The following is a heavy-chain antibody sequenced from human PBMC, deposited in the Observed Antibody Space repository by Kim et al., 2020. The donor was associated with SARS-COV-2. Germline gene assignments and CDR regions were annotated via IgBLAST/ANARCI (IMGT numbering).Heavy chain of an antibody. D-gene: IGHD3-10*01. CDR3: ARDDGSGSYAPYGMDV. CDR1: GGSISSGGYY. CDR2: IYYSGST. J-gene: IGHJ6*02. Sequence: SETLSLTCTVSGGSISSGGYYWSWIRQHPGKGLEWIGYIYYSGSTYYNPSLKSRVTISVDTSKNQFSLKLSSVTAADTAVYYCARDDGSGSYAPYGMDVWGQGTTVTVSS. V-gene: IGHV4-31*03.